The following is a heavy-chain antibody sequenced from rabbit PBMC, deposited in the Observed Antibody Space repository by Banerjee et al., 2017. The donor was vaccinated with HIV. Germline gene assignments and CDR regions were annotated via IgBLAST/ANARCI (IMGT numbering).Heavy chain of an antibody. CDR2: IYTGTSGST. J-gene: IGHJ4*01. CDR1: GFSFSNKCV. V-gene: IGHV1S45*01. Sequence: QEQLEESGGGLVKPEGSLTLTCTASGFSFSNKCVMCWVRQAPGKGLELIACIYTGTSGSTYYANWAKGRFTISKTSSTTVTLQMTSLTAADTATYFCARDLAGVIGWNFNLWGPGTLVTVS. CDR3: ARDLAGVIGWNFNL. D-gene: IGHD4-1*01.